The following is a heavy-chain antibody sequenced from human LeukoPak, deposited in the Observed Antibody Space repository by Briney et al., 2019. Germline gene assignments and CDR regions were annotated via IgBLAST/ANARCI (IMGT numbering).Heavy chain of an antibody. Sequence: PGGSLRLSCAASGFTFSSYSMNWVRQAPGKRLEWVSSISSSSSYIYYADSVKGRFTISRDNAKNSLYLQMNSLRAEDTAVYYCARWPYSGSYTFDYWGQGTLVTVSS. J-gene: IGHJ4*02. V-gene: IGHV3-21*01. CDR3: ARWPYSGSYTFDY. CDR1: GFTFSSYS. D-gene: IGHD1-26*01. CDR2: ISSSSSYI.